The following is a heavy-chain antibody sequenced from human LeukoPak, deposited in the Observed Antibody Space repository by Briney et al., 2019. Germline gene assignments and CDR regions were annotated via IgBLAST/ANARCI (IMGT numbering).Heavy chain of an antibody. D-gene: IGHD6-13*01. V-gene: IGHV1-46*01. CDR1: GYTFTSYY. Sequence: ASVKVSCKASGYTFTSYYMHWVRQAPGQGLEWMGIINPSGDSTSYAQKFQGRVTMTRDTSTSTVYMELSSLRSEDTAVYYCARGPDYAHYSSPWEGAFDIWGQGTMVTVSS. J-gene: IGHJ3*02. CDR2: INPSGDST. CDR3: ARGPDYAHYSSPWEGAFDI.